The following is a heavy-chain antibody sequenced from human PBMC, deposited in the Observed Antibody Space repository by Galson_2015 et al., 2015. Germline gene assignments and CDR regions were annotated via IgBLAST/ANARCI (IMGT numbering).Heavy chain of an antibody. CDR1: GDSVSSNSAA. J-gene: IGHJ4*02. Sequence: CAISGDSVSSNSAAWNWIRQSPSRGLEWLGGTSYRSKWDNDYAVSVQSRITINPDTSKNQFSLLLNSVTHEDMAVYYYARQYSGGFRNWGQGTLVTVSS. CDR3: ARQYSGGFRN. CDR2: TSYRSKWDN. V-gene: IGHV6-1*01. D-gene: IGHD1-26*01.